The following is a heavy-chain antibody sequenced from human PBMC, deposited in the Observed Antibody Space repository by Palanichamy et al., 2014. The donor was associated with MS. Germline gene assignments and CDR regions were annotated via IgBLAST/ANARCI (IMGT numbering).Heavy chain of an antibody. Sequence: EVQLVESGGDLIQPGGSLRLSCAASGFTVSTNYMNWVRQAPGKGLEWVSILYGDGSTYYADSVKGRVTISRDNSKNTLYLQMNSLRADDTAVYYCARGGTTAWSFFDYWGQGTMVTVSS. CDR2: LYGDGST. CDR3: ARGGTTAWSFFDY. CDR1: GFTVSTNY. J-gene: IGHJ4*02. D-gene: IGHD1-26*01. V-gene: IGHV3-53*01.